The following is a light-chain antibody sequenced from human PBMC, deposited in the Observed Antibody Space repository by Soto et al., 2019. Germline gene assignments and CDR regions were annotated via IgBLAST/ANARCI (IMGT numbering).Light chain of an antibody. J-gene: IGKJ4*01. Sequence: EIQVTQSPSSLSASVGDRFTITRRASQDISSYLAWYQQKPGKAPTLLIYAASTLQSGVPSRFSGSGFGTDFTLTISSLQAEDFASYYCQQLRSYPSTFGGGTKVDI. V-gene: IGKV1-9*01. CDR1: QDISSY. CDR3: QQLRSYPST. CDR2: AAS.